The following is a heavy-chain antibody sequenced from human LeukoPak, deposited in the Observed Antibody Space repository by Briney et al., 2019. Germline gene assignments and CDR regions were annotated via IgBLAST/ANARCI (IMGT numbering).Heavy chain of an antibody. D-gene: IGHD3-10*01. Sequence: SETLSLTCTVSGGSLNDYYWSWIRQPPGKGLEWIGYMYYSGSTNYNPSLKSRVSISIEPSKSQFSLKLSSVTAADTAVYYCAREGAGSGSFEDYYYYGMDVWGKGTTVTVPS. J-gene: IGHJ6*04. CDR1: GGSLNDYY. CDR3: AREGAGSGSFEDYYYYGMDV. V-gene: IGHV4-59*01. CDR2: MYYSGST.